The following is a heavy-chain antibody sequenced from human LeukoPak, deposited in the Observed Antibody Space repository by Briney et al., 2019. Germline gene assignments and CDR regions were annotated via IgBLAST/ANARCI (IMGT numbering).Heavy chain of an antibody. V-gene: IGHV3-7*05. Sequence: PGGSLRLSCAASRLAFSTYWMSWVRQAPGKGLEWVANIKEDGSEKYYVDSVKGRYTIYRDNAKNSLYLQMNRLRAEDTAVYYCARDSPGSSRFYHYYGLDVWGQGTTVTVSS. CDR2: IKEDGSEK. D-gene: IGHD6-6*01. CDR1: RLAFSTYW. J-gene: IGHJ6*02. CDR3: ARDSPGSSRFYHYYGLDV.